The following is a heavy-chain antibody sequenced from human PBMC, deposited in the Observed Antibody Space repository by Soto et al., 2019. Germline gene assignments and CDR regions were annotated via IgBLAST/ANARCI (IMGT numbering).Heavy chain of an antibody. J-gene: IGHJ6*02. V-gene: IGHV3-23*01. CDR1: GFTFSSYA. CDR3: AKSSSGWHRRGGYYYYYGMDV. CDR2: ISGSGGST. Sequence: PGGSLRLSCAASGFTFSSYAMSWVRQAPGKGLEWVSAISGSGGSTYYADSVKGRFTISRDNSKNTLYLQMNSLRAEDTAVYYCAKSSSGWHRRGGYYYYYGMDVWGQGTTVTVSS. D-gene: IGHD6-19*01.